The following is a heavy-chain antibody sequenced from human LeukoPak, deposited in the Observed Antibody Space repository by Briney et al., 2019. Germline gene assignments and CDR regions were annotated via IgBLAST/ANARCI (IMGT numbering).Heavy chain of an antibody. V-gene: IGHV3-53*01. J-gene: IGHJ4*02. CDR3: ERELRAGFDY. Sequence: GGSLRLSCAASGFTVSSNYMSWVRQAPGKGLEWVSVIYCGGSTYYEDSVKGRFTISRDNSKNALYHEMNCLRAEDTAVYYCERELRAGFDYWGQGTLVTVSS. CDR1: GFTVSSNY. D-gene: IGHD4-17*01. CDR2: IYCGGST.